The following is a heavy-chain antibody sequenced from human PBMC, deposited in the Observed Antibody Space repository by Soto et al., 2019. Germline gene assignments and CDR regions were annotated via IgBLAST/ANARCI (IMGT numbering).Heavy chain of an antibody. J-gene: IGHJ4*02. D-gene: IGHD2-2*01. CDR2: IISKTDGGAI. Sequence: EVQLVESGGGLVKPGGSLRLSCAASGFAFSNAWMNWVRQTPGKGLEWVGRIISKTDGGAIHYTASVKDRFIMSRDDSRATLYLQMNSLKTEDTAVYYCAAGTGRTDFDYWGQGTLVTVSS. CDR3: AAGTGRTDFDY. V-gene: IGHV3-15*01. CDR1: GFAFSNAW.